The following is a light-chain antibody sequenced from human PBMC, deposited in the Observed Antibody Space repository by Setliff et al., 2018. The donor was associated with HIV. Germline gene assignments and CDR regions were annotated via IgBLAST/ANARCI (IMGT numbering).Light chain of an antibody. CDR1: SSDIGTYDY. CDR3: SSYTTSSTEV. CDR2: SIS. Sequence: QSALTQPASVSGSPGQSITVSCTGTSSDIGTYDYASWYQQYPGKAPKLMIYSISNRPSGVSIRFSGSKSGNTASLTISGLQAEDEADYYCSSYTTSSTEVFGTGTKVTVL. J-gene: IGLJ1*01. V-gene: IGLV2-14*03.